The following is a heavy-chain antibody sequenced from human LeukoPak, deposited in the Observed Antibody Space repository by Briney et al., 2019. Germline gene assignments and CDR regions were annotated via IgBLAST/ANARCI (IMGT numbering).Heavy chain of an antibody. Sequence: SETLSLTCTVSGYSISNGYYWGWIRQPPGEGLEWVGSIYHRGSTYYNPSLRSRVTISLDRSKKKFSLKLTSVTAADTAVYFCARGAEYYAIWRGYAGYSDYWGQGISVTVSS. CDR3: ARGAEYYAIWRGYAGYSDY. CDR2: IYHRGST. D-gene: IGHD3-3*01. V-gene: IGHV4-38-2*02. J-gene: IGHJ4*02. CDR1: GYSISNGYY.